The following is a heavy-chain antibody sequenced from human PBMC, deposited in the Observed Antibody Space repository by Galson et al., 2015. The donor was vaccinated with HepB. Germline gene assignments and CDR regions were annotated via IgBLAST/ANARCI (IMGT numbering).Heavy chain of an antibody. CDR2: VYSSGSS. D-gene: IGHD3-9*01. CDR3: ARALTYYDILTGYYPQFYFDY. CDR1: GGSLSSTSYY. Sequence: TLSLTRTVSGGSLSSTSYYWSWIRQPAGKGLEWIGRVYSSGSSKYNPSLKSRVTMSVDTSKNQFSLKLSSVTAADTAVYYCARALTYYDILTGYYPQFYFDYWGQGTLVTVSS. J-gene: IGHJ4*02. V-gene: IGHV4-61*02.